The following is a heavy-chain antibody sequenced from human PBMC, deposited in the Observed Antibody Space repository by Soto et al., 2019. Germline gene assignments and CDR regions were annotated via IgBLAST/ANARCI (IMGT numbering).Heavy chain of an antibody. CDR3: ARMVVVAATRRFDAFDI. D-gene: IGHD2-15*01. Sequence: SETLSLTCTVSGGSISSYCWRWIRQPPGKGLEWIGYIYYSGSTNYNPSLKSRVTISVDTSKNQFSLKLSSVTAADTAVYYCARMVVVAATRRFDAFDIWGQGTMVTVSS. CDR1: GGSISSYC. CDR2: IYYSGST. J-gene: IGHJ3*02. V-gene: IGHV4-59*01.